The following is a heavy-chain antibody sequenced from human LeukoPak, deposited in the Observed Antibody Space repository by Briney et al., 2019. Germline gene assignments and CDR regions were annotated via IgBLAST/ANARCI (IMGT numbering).Heavy chain of an antibody. CDR1: GGSISSGGYY. CDR3: AGEAGATTSPFDY. D-gene: IGHD1-26*01. CDR2: IYYSGST. Sequence: PSETLSLTCTVSGGSISSGGYYWSWIRQHPGKGLEWIGYIYYSGSTYYNPSLKSRVTISVDTSKNQFSLKLSSVTAADTAVYYCAGEAGATTSPFDYWGQGTLVTVSS. V-gene: IGHV4-31*03. J-gene: IGHJ4*02.